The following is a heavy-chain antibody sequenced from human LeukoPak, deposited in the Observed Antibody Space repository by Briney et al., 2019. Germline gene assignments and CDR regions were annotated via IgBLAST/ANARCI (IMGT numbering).Heavy chain of an antibody. D-gene: IGHD1-14*01. Sequence: PGGSLRLSCAASGFTFSDYAMSWVRQAPGKGLEWVLTISGSGGSTYYADSVKGRFTISRDSSKNTLYLQMNNLRPEDTAVYYCAKLHNLNCDYWGLGTLVTVSS. V-gene: IGHV3-23*01. J-gene: IGHJ4*02. CDR1: GFTFSDYA. CDR2: ISGSGGST. CDR3: AKLHNLNCDY.